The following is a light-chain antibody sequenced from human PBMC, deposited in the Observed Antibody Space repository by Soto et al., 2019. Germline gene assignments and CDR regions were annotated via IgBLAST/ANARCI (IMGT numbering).Light chain of an antibody. CDR3: SSYAGSSNV. Sequence: QSALTQPASMSGSPGQSITISCTGSSNDFGSRNFVSWYQQRPNKAPKLMIYEVNKRPSGVPDRFSGSKSGNTASLTVSGLQAEDEADYYCSSYAGSSNVFGTGTKLTVL. CDR1: SNDFGSRNF. J-gene: IGLJ1*01. CDR2: EVN. V-gene: IGLV2-14*02.